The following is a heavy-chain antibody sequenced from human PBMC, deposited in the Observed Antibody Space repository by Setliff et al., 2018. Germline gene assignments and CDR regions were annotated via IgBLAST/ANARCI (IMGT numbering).Heavy chain of an antibody. CDR3: VREGVDRRSSTDYRYYMDV. D-gene: IGHD6-6*01. Sequence: ASVKVSCKASGYTFTSYGISWVRRAPGQGLEWIGWISPYSGDTKYAQNLQGRVTLTTDTSTSTAYVEVRSLRSDDTAVYYCVREGVDRRSSTDYRYYMDVWGKGTTVTV. CDR2: ISPYSGDT. CDR1: GYTFTSYG. J-gene: IGHJ6*03. V-gene: IGHV1-18*01.